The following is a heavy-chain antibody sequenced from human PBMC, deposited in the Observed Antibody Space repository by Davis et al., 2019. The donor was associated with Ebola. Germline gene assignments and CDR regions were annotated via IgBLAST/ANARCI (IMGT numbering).Heavy chain of an antibody. D-gene: IGHD3-9*01. J-gene: IGHJ4*02. CDR2: ISGSATST. CDR3: ARDAFSLSRYDTEDH. Sequence: GESLKISCAASGFTFYRYEMNWVRQAPGKGLEWVSYISGSATSTFYADSVKGRFTISRDNARDSLYLQMDSLRVEDTAIYYCARDAFSLSRYDTEDHWGQGVQVTVSS. CDR1: GFTFYRYE. V-gene: IGHV3-48*03.